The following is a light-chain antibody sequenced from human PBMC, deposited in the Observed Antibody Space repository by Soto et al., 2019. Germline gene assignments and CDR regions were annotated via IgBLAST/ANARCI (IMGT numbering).Light chain of an antibody. V-gene: IGKV3-15*01. CDR1: QSVSSK. J-gene: IGKJ4*01. CDR2: RAS. CDR3: QQYGSSPLLT. Sequence: VMTQSPATLSVSPGERATLSCRVSQSVSSKLAWYQQKPGQAPRLLIYRASTRATDIPARFSGSGSGTEFTLTISRLEPEDFAVYYCQQYGSSPLLTFGGGTKVDI.